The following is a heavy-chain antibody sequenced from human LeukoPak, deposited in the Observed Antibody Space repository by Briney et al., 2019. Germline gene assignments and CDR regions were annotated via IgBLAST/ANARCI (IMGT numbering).Heavy chain of an antibody. Sequence: SVKVSCKASGGTFSSDAISWVRQASGQGLEWMGGIIPIFGTANYAQKFQGRVTITADESTSTAYMELSSLRSEDTAVYYCARFGRFGDPSPFYFWGQGTLVTVSS. V-gene: IGHV1-69*13. CDR1: GGTFSSDA. D-gene: IGHD3-10*01. CDR2: IIPIFGTA. J-gene: IGHJ4*02. CDR3: ARFGRFGDPSPFYF.